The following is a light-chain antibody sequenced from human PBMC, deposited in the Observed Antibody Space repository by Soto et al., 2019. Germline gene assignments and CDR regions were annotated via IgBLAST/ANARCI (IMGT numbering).Light chain of an antibody. CDR2: DAS. CDR1: NSVVSNY. J-gene: IGKJ1*01. V-gene: IGKV3-20*01. Sequence: EIVLTQSPGTLSLSPGERATLSCRATNSVVSNYLTWYQQKPGQAPRLLIYDASSRATGIPDRFSGNESGTDFTLTISRLEPEDFAVYYCQQYGSIPWTFGQGTKVDIK. CDR3: QQYGSIPWT.